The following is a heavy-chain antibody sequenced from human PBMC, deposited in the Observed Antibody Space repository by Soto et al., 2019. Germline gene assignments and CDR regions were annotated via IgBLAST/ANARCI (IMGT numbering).Heavy chain of an antibody. V-gene: IGHV3-74*01. Sequence: EVQLVESGGGLFQPGGSLRLSCAASGFTFNNYWLHWVRQAPGKGLVWVSRIKYDATSTNYPDSVKGRFSISRDNAKNTVYLQMSSLRGDDTAVYYCARGALGSYYFDYWGQGTLVTVSS. J-gene: IGHJ4*02. CDR3: ARGALGSYYFDY. CDR2: IKYDATST. CDR1: GFTFNNYW. D-gene: IGHD3-16*01.